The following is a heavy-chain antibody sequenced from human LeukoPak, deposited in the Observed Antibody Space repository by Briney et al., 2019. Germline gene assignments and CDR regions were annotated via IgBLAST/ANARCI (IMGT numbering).Heavy chain of an antibody. CDR2: ISGSGRTI. CDR3: ATLGSPGFSYGFDY. V-gene: IGHV3-11*04. D-gene: IGHD5-18*01. J-gene: IGHJ4*02. CDR1: GFTFSDYY. Sequence: GGSLRLSCAASGFTFSDYYMSWIRQAPGKGLEWVSYISGSGRTIYYADSVKGRFTISRDNSKNTLYLQMNSLRGDDSAVYYCATLGSPGFSYGFDYWGQGTLVTVSS.